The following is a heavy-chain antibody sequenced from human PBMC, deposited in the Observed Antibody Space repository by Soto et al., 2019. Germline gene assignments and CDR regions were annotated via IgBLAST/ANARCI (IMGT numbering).Heavy chain of an antibody. CDR3: ARDLVSGNYRSNYYYGMDV. J-gene: IGHJ6*02. CDR2: ISSSSSYT. D-gene: IGHD4-4*01. CDR1: GFTFSDYY. V-gene: IGHV3-11*06. Sequence: GGSLRLSCAASGFTFSDYYMSWIRQAPGKGLEWVSYISSSSSYTNYADSVKGRFTISRDNAKNSLYLQMNSLRAEDTAVYYCARDLVSGNYRSNYYYGMDVWGQGTTVTVSS.